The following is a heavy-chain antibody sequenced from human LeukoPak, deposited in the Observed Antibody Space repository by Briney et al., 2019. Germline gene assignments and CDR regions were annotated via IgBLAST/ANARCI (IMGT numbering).Heavy chain of an antibody. CDR3: ARLRVRGYGYGPWEGPTWLDY. J-gene: IGHJ4*02. D-gene: IGHD5-18*01. CDR1: GGSISSSTYY. Sequence: SETLSLTCTVSGGSISSSTYYWGWIRQPPGKGLEWIGSMYYRGSTYYNPSLKSRVTISVDTSKNHFSLKLSSVTAADTAVYYCARLRVRGYGYGPWEGPTWLDYWGQGTLVTVSS. CDR2: MYYRGST. V-gene: IGHV4-39*07.